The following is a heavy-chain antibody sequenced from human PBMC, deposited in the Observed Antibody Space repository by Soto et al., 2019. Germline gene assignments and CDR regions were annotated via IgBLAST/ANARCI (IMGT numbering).Heavy chain of an antibody. CDR1: GGSISSGDYY. CDR2: IYYSGST. D-gene: IGHD3-22*01. J-gene: IGHJ6*02. CDR3: AREHQEGYYDSSGNLYYYYYGMDV. V-gene: IGHV4-30-4*01. Sequence: KTSETLSLTCTVSGGSISSGDYYWSWIRQPPGKGLEWIGYIYYSGSTYYNPSLKSRVTISVDTSKNQFSLKLSSVTAADTAVYYCAREHQEGYYDSSGNLYYYYYGMDVWGQGTTVTVSS.